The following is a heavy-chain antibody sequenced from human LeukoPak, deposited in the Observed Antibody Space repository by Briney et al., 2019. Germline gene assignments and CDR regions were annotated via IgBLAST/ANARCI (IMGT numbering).Heavy chain of an antibody. J-gene: IGHJ6*02. D-gene: IGHD2/OR15-2a*01. CDR1: GFGFNSYT. CDR3: VRDVSRRIGMDV. V-gene: IGHV3-21*06. CDR2: ISPGVSGYT. Sequence: PGGSLRLSCLASGFGFNSYTMNWVREAPGKGLEWVSTISPGVSGYTWYAESVKGRFTISRDNPENSLYLQMDSLRADDTAVYYCVRDVSRRIGMDVWGQGTTVTVSS.